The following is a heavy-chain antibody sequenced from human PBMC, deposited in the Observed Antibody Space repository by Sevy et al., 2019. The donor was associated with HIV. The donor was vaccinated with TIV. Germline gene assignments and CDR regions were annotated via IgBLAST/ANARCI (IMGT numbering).Heavy chain of an antibody. J-gene: IGHJ4*02. CDR2: IYPGDSDT. D-gene: IGHD3-16*02. Sequence: GESLKISCKGSGYSFTRSWVAWVRQMPGKGLEWMGIIYPGDSDTRYSPSFQGQVTISADKSINIAYLQWSSLKASDTAMYYCARENDYVWGSHRLPRYFDYWGQGTLVTVSS. V-gene: IGHV5-51*01. CDR1: GYSFTRSW. CDR3: ARENDYVWGSHRLPRYFDY.